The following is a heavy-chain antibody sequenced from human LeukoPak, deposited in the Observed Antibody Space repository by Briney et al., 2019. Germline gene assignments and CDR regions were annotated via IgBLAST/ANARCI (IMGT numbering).Heavy chain of an antibody. CDR1: GFTFSTYA. D-gene: IGHD3-3*01. CDR3: AKERGYDFWSGSQDY. CDR2: ISGRGDIT. Sequence: GGSLRLSCAASGFTFSTYAMSWVRQAPGKGLEWVSDISGRGDITYYADSVKGRFTISRDNSKNTMYLQMISLRAADTALYYCAKERGYDFWSGSQDYWGQGTLVTVSS. V-gene: IGHV3-23*01. J-gene: IGHJ4*02.